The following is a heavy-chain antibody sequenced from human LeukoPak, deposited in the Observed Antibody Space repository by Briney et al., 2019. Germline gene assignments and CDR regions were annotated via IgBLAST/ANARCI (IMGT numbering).Heavy chain of an antibody. Sequence: PGGSLRLSCAASGFTFDDYAMHWVRQAPGKGLEWVSGISWNSGSIGYADSVKGRFTISRDNAKNSLYLQMNSLRAEDTALYYCAKENYGDYDVDYFHYWGQGTLVTVSS. D-gene: IGHD4-17*01. CDR3: AKENYGDYDVDYFHY. CDR1: GFTFDDYA. CDR2: ISWNSGSI. J-gene: IGHJ4*02. V-gene: IGHV3-9*01.